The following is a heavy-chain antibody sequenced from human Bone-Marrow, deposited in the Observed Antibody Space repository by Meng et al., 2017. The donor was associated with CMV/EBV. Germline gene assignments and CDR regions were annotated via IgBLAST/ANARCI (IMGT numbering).Heavy chain of an antibody. V-gene: IGHV3-53*01. Sequence: GESLKISCAASGFTVSSNYMSWVRQAPGKGLEWVSVIYSGGSTYYADSVKGRFTISRDNSKNTLYLQMNSLRAEDTAVYYCARATRDNDYDSSGYYYFDYWGQGTLVTVSS. CDR1: GFTVSSNY. D-gene: IGHD3-22*01. CDR2: IYSGGST. CDR3: ARATRDNDYDSSGYYYFDY. J-gene: IGHJ4*01.